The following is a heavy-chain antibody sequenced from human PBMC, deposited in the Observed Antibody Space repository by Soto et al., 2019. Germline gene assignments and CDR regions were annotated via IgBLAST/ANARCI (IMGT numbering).Heavy chain of an antibody. CDR1: GGCISSYY. CDR3: ERDGRGYGDYDAFDI. J-gene: IGHJ3*02. Sequence: SETLSLTCTVSGGCISSYYWSWIRQPPGKGLEWMGYSYYSESTHYNHSLKSRVTISVDTSKNQFSLKLSSVTAADTAVYYCERDGRGYGDYDAFDIWGQGTMVTVSS. V-gene: IGHV4-59*01. CDR2: SYYSEST. D-gene: IGHD4-17*01.